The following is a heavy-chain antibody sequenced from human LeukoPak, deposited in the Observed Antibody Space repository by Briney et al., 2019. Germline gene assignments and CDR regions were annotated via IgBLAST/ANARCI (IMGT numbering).Heavy chain of an antibody. J-gene: IGHJ3*02. CDR3: ARVHRWTGEIRLGDSASDI. D-gene: IGHD1-26*01. CDR1: GDTFSSYG. CDR2: IIPIFGTA. V-gene: IGHV1-69*13. Sequence: SVKVSCKASGDTFSSYGINWVRQAPGQGLEWMGGIIPIFGTANYAQNFQGRVTITSDASRSTAYMELNSLKSDDTAMYFCARVHRWTGEIRLGDSASDIWGQGTMVIVSS.